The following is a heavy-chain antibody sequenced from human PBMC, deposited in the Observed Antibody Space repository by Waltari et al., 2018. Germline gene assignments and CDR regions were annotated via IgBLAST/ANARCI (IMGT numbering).Heavy chain of an antibody. V-gene: IGHV4-39*01. CDR3: AGQGILSGSYYFDY. J-gene: IGHJ4*02. D-gene: IGHD1-26*01. Sequence: QLQLQESGPGLVKPSETLSLTCTVSGGSISSSSYYWGWIRQPPGKGLEWIGSIYYSGSTYYNPSLKSRVTISVDTSKNQFSLKLSSVTAADTAVYYCAGQGILSGSYYFDYWGQGTLVTVSS. CDR2: IYYSGST. CDR1: GGSISSSSYY.